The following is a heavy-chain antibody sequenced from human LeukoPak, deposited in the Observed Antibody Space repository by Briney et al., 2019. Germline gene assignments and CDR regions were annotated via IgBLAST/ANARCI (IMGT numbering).Heavy chain of an antibody. V-gene: IGHV3-48*01. CDR2: ISNGNSPI. J-gene: IGHJ6*02. CDR1: GFTFSSYS. Sequence: GGSLRLSCAASGFTFSSYSMNWVRQAPGKGLEWVTYISNGNSPIYYADSVKGRFTISRDNSKNTLYLQMNSLRVEDTAVYYCAKDGPRVLRYFDWLLVGYGMDVWGQGTTVTVSS. D-gene: IGHD3-9*01. CDR3: AKDGPRVLRYFDWLLVGYGMDV.